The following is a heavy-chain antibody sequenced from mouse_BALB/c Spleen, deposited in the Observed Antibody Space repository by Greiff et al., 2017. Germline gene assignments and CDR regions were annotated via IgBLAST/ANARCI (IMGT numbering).Heavy chain of an antibody. J-gene: IGHJ4*01. V-gene: IGHV1-77*01. CDR2: IYPGSGST. Sequence: QVQLKESGPELVKPGASVKMSCKASGYTFTDYVISWVKQRTGQGLEWIGEIYPGSGSTYYNEKFKGKATLTADKSSNTAYMQLSSLTSEDSAVYFCADGGSGYAMDYWGQGTSVTVSS. D-gene: IGHD3-1*01. CDR3: ADGGSGYAMDY. CDR1: GYTFTDYV.